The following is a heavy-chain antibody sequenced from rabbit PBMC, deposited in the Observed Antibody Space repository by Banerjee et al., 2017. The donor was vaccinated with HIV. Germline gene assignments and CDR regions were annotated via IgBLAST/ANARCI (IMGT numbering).Heavy chain of an antibody. CDR1: GFSFSNKYV. Sequence: QEQLVESGGGLVKPEGSLTLTCTASGFSFSNKYVMCWVRQAPGKGLEWIGYIDTADGNIYYASWVKGRFTISKTSSTTVTLQMTSLTAADTATYFCARGPPATTIEWLDLWGPGTLVTVS. V-gene: IGHV1S45*01. J-gene: IGHJ5*01. D-gene: IGHD3-1*01. CDR3: ARGPPATTIEWLDL. CDR2: IDTADGNI.